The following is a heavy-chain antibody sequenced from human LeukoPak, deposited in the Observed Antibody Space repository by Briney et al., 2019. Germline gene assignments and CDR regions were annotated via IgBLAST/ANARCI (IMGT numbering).Heavy chain of an antibody. CDR1: GGSLSRYY. CDR3: ARVAARAYYYYYMDV. D-gene: IGHD6-6*01. J-gene: IGHJ6*03. CDR2: IYYSGST. V-gene: IGHV4-59*01. Sequence: PSETLSLTCTVSGGSLSRYYWSWIRQPPGKGLEWIGYIYYSGSTNYNPSLKSRVTISVDTSKSQFSLKLSSVTAADTAVYYCARVAARAYYYYYMDVWGKGTTVTVSS.